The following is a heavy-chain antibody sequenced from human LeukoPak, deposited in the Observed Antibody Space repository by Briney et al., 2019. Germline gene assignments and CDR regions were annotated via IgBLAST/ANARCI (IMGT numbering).Heavy chain of an antibody. V-gene: IGHV1-18*04. CDR1: GYTFTGYY. D-gene: IGHD2-2*01. CDR2: ISAYNGNT. J-gene: IGHJ5*02. Sequence: GASVKVSCKASGYTFTGYYMHWVRQAPGQGLEWMGWISAYNGNTNYAQKLQGRVTMTTDTSTSTAYMELRSLRSDDTAVYYCARAAILSWFDPWGQGTLVTVSS. CDR3: ARAAILSWFDP.